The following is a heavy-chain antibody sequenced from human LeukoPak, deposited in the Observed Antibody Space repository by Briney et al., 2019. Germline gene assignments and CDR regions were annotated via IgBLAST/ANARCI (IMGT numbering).Heavy chain of an antibody. CDR3: ARDSGQHYYYGMDV. CDR2: ISGSGGST. D-gene: IGHD3-10*01. J-gene: IGHJ6*02. V-gene: IGHV3-23*01. CDR1: GFTFSSYA. Sequence: GGSLRLSCAASGFTFSSYAMSWVRQAPGKGLEWVSAISGSGGSTYYADSVKGRFTISRDNSKNTLYPQMNSLRAEDTAVYYCARDSGQHYYYGMDVWGQGTTVTVSS.